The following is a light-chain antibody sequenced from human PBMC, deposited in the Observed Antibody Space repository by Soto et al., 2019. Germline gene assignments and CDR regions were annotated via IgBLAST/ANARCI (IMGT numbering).Light chain of an antibody. CDR3: QQYNNWAFLLT. CDR1: QSVNNH. V-gene: IGKV3-11*01. CDR2: EAS. Sequence: EIVLTQSPATVSLSPGERATLSCRASQSVNNHLAWYQQKPGQAPRLVIYEASKRATGIPARFSGSGSGTDFTLTISSLEPEDVAVYYCQQYNNWAFLLTFGGGTKVEIK. J-gene: IGKJ4*01.